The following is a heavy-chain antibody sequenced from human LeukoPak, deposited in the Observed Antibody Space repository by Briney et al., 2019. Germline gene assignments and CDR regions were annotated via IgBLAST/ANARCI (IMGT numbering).Heavy chain of an antibody. J-gene: IGHJ5*02. Sequence: GGSLRLSCAASGFTFSSYAMHCVREAPGKGLERVAVISYDGSNKYYADSVKGRFTISRDNSKNTLYLQMNSLRAEDTAVYYCARETGGPYNWFDPWGQGTLVTVSS. CDR1: GFTFSSYA. D-gene: IGHD7-27*01. CDR2: ISYDGSNK. V-gene: IGHV3-30*01. CDR3: ARETGGPYNWFDP.